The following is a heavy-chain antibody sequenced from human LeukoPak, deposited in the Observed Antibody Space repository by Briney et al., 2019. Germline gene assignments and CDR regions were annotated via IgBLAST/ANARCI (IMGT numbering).Heavy chain of an antibody. CDR3: ARDAFMGY. CDR1: GFTSSDYY. Sequence: GGSLRLSCAASGFTSSDYYMSWIRQAPGKGLEWVSIIYNGGGTTYYADSVQGRFTISRDNSKNTLYLQMNSLRAEDTALYYCARDAFMGYWGQGTLVTVSS. J-gene: IGHJ4*02. CDR2: IYNGGGTT. D-gene: IGHD3-10*01. V-gene: IGHV3-53*01.